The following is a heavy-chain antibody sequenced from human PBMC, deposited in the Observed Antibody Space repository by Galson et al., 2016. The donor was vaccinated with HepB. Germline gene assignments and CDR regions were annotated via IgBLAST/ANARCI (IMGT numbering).Heavy chain of an antibody. CDR3: AKGHSQTYYYYYGMDV. CDR2: MSVDGSNK. Sequence: SLRLSCAASGFTFSNYGMHWVRQAPGKGLEWVAVMSVDGSNKYYADSVKGRFIISRDNSKNTLCLQMNSLRAEDTAVYFCAKGHSQTYYYYYGMDVWGQGTTFTVSS. CDR1: GFTFSNYG. D-gene: IGHD1-26*01. V-gene: IGHV3-30*18. J-gene: IGHJ6*02.